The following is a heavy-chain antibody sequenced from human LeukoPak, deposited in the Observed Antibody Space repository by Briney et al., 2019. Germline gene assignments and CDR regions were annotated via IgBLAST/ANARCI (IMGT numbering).Heavy chain of an antibody. J-gene: IGHJ6*02. Sequence: ASVKVSCKASGYTFTSYDINWVRQATGQGLEWMGWMNPNSGNTGYAQKFQDRVTMTRNTSISTAYMELSSLRSEDTAVYYCARPVAPYYYCYGMDVWGQGTTVTVSS. V-gene: IGHV1-8*01. CDR2: MNPNSGNT. CDR1: GYTFTSYD. CDR3: ARPVAPYYYCYGMDV. D-gene: IGHD5-12*01.